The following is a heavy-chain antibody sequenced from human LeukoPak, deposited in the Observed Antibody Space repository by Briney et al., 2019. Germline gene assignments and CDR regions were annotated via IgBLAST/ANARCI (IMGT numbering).Heavy chain of an antibody. V-gene: IGHV3-21*01. D-gene: IGHD5-18*01. CDR2: ISSSSSYI. CDR3: AKNWGPGMAFYES. J-gene: IGHJ4*02. CDR1: GFTFSSYS. Sequence: GGSLRLSCAASGFTFSSYSMNWVRQAPGKGLEWVSSISSSSSYIYYADSVKGRFTISRDNAKNSLYLQMNSLRAEDTAVYYCAKNWGPGMAFYESWGQGTQVTVSS.